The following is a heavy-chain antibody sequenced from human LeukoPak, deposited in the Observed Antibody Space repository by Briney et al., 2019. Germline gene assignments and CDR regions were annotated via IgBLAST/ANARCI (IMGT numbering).Heavy chain of an antibody. V-gene: IGHV1-2*02. Sequence: ASVKVSCKASGYTFTGYYMHWVRQAPGQGLEWMGWINPNSGGTNYAQKFQGRVTMTRDTSISTAYMELSRLRSDDTAVYYCARDTRGASAFDIWAQGTMVTVSS. CDR1: GYTFTGYY. D-gene: IGHD1-26*01. CDR3: ARDTRGASAFDI. CDR2: INPNSGGT. J-gene: IGHJ3*02.